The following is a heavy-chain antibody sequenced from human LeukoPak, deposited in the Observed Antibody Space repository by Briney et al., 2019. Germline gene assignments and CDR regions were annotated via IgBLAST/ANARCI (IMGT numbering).Heavy chain of an antibody. J-gene: IGHJ2*01. CDR1: GFTFSSYA. D-gene: IGHD7-27*01. CDR2: IWYDGSNK. V-gene: IGHV3-33*08. Sequence: GGSLRLSCAASGFTFSSYAMHWVRQAPGKGLEWVAVIWYDGSNKYYADSVKGRFTISRDNSKNMLYLQMNSLRAEDTAVYYCARGNVGIGFYWYFDLWGRGTLVTVSS. CDR3: ARGNVGIGFYWYFDL.